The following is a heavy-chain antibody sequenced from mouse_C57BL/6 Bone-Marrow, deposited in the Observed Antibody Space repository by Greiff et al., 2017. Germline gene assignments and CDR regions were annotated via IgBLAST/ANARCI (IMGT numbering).Heavy chain of an antibody. CDR3: EREKYYGSGTY. D-gene: IGHD1-1*01. V-gene: IGHV1-81*01. CDR1: GYTFTSYG. CDR2: IYPRSGNT. Sequence: VQLQQSGAELARPGASVKLSCKASGYTFTSYGISWVKQRTGQGLEWIGEIYPRSGNTYYNEKFKGKATLTADKSSSTAYMELRSLTSEDSAVYFCEREKYYGSGTYWGQGTLVTVSA. J-gene: IGHJ3*01.